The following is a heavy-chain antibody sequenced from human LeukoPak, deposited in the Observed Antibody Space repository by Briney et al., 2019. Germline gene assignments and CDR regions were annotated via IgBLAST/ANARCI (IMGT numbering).Heavy chain of an antibody. CDR3: ARDSSSSSSRTFDY. Sequence: GASVKVSCKVSGYTLTELSMHWVRQAPGKGLEWIGGFDPEDGETIYAQKFQGRVTMTEDTSTDTAYMELSSLRSEDSAVYYCARDSSSSSSRTFDYWGQGTLVTVSS. V-gene: IGHV1-24*01. J-gene: IGHJ4*02. CDR1: GYTLTELS. CDR2: FDPEDGET. D-gene: IGHD6-6*01.